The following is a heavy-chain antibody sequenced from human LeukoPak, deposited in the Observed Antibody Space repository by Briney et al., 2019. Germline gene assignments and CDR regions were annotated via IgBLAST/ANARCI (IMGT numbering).Heavy chain of an antibody. CDR3: ARDSSGWWVVDYYYYGMDV. CDR2: IYYSGST. D-gene: IGHD6-19*01. J-gene: IGHJ6*02. CDR1: GGSISSYY. Sequence: SETLSLTCTVSGGSISSYYWSWIRQPPGKGLEWIGYIYYSGSTNYNPSLKSRVTISVDTSKNQFSLQLNSVTPEDTAVYYCARDSSGWWVVDYYYYGMDVWGQGTTVTVSS. V-gene: IGHV4-59*12.